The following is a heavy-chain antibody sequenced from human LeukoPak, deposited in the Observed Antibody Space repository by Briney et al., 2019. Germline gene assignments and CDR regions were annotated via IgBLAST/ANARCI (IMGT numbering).Heavy chain of an antibody. CDR1: GFTFDDYA. J-gene: IGHJ4*02. CDR2: ISWNSGSI. CDR3: AKVPDY. Sequence: GRSLRLSCAASGFTFDDYAMHWVRQAPGKGLEWVSGISWNSGSIGYADSVKGRFTISRDNAKNSLYLQMNSLRAEDKALYYCAKVPDYWGQGTLVTVSS. V-gene: IGHV3-9*01.